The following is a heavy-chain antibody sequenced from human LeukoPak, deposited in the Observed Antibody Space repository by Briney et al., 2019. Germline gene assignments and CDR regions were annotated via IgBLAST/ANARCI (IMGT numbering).Heavy chain of an antibody. Sequence: ASVKVSCKASGYTFTSYGISWVRQAPGQGLEWMGWISAYNGNTSYAQKLQGRVTMTTDTSTSTAYMELRSLRSDDTAVYYCARDRVGATLGADFDYWGQGTLVTVSS. D-gene: IGHD1-26*01. CDR2: ISAYNGNT. CDR3: ARDRVGATLGADFDY. J-gene: IGHJ4*02. V-gene: IGHV1-18*01. CDR1: GYTFTSYG.